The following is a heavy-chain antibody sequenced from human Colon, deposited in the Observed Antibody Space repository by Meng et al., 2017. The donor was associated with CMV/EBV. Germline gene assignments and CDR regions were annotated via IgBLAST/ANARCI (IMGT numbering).Heavy chain of an antibody. V-gene: IGHV3-64*02. Sequence: GESLKISCAASGFSFSSSSMHWVRQAPGKGLEYVAAISSDGRNKYYADSLKGRFTISKDNSKSTLYLEMGSLRPEDMGVYYCATDPSTVTTNYWGQGTLVTVLL. CDR3: ATDPSTVTTNY. CDR1: GFSFSSSS. J-gene: IGHJ4*02. D-gene: IGHD4-17*01. CDR2: ISSDGRNK.